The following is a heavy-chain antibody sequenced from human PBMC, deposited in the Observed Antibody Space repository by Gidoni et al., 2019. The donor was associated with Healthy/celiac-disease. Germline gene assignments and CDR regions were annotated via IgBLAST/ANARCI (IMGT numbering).Heavy chain of an antibody. CDR3: ARGDIAVAGAPFDY. D-gene: IGHD6-19*01. V-gene: IGHV3-30*04. CDR2: ISYDGSNK. Sequence: QVQLVESGGGVVQPGRSLRLSCAASGFTFSSYAMHWVRQAPGKGLEWVAVISYDGSNKYYADSVKGRFTISRDNSKNTLYLQMNSLRAEDTAVYYCARGDIAVAGAPFDYWGQGTLVTVSS. CDR1: GFTFSSYA. J-gene: IGHJ4*02.